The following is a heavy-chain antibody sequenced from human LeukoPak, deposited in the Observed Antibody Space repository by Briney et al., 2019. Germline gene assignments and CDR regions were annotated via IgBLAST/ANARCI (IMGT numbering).Heavy chain of an antibody. Sequence: SETLSLTCTVSGGSISSYYWSWIRQPPGKGLEWIEYIYYSGSTNYNPSLKSRVTISVDTSKNQFSLKLSSVTAADTAVYYCARGGRSGWELPHAFDIWGQGTMVTVSS. CDR1: GGSISSYY. J-gene: IGHJ3*02. CDR2: IYYSGST. D-gene: IGHD1-26*01. CDR3: ARGGRSGWELPHAFDI. V-gene: IGHV4-59*08.